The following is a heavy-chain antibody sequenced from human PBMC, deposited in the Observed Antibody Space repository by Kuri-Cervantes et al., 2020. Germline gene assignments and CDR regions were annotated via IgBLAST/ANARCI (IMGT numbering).Heavy chain of an antibody. Sequence: SVKVSCKASGYSFTDYYIRWVRQAPGQGLEWMGWINPESTGTNYAETFQGRVTMTTDTSTSTAYMELRSLRSDDTAVYYCARDHRGSSTLRSGMDVWGQGTTVTVSS. V-gene: IGHV1-2*02. CDR1: GYSFTDYY. CDR3: ARDHRGSSTLRSGMDV. D-gene: IGHD2-2*01. J-gene: IGHJ6*02. CDR2: INPESTGT.